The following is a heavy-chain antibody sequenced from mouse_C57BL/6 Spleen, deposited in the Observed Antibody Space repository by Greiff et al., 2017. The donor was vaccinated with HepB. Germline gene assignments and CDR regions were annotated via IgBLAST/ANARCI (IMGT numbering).Heavy chain of an antibody. CDR2: IDPSDSYT. J-gene: IGHJ4*01. CDR3: ARLNWYVGAMDY. CDR1: GYTFTSYW. D-gene: IGHD1-3*01. Sequence: VQLQQPGAELVKPGASVKLSCKASGYTFTSYWMQWVKQRPGQGLEWIGEIDPSDSYTNYNQKFKGKATLTVDTSSSTAYMQLSSLTSEDSAVYYCARLNWYVGAMDYWGQGTSVTVSS. V-gene: IGHV1-50*01.